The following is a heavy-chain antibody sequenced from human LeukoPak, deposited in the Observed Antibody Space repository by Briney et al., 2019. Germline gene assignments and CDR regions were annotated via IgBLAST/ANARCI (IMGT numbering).Heavy chain of an antibody. J-gene: IGHJ6*03. Sequence: GGSLRLSCEASGFTFNSNGMHWVRQAPGKGLEWVAFIRFDGTNQYYADSVKGRFTISRDNSKNTLYLQMNSLRAEDTAVYYCAKVGVGATYYYYYMDVWGKGTTVTVSS. CDR2: IRFDGTNQ. V-gene: IGHV3-30*02. D-gene: IGHD1-26*01. CDR1: GFTFNSNG. CDR3: AKVGVGATYYYYYMDV.